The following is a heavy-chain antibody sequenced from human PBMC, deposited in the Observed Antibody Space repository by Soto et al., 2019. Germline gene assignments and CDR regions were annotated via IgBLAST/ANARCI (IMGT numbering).Heavy chain of an antibody. CDR1: GGSFSTYY. CDR2: INHNGNN. D-gene: IGHD3-9*01. CDR3: ARGGSNDWQVAFDI. J-gene: IGHJ3*02. Sequence: SETLSLPCVVSGGSFSTYYYSWIRQSPGKGLEWIGEINHNGNNNYSPSLKSRVTMSLDTSKNQFSLKLTSVTAADTAVYYCARGGSNDWQVAFDIWGQGTMVTVSS. V-gene: IGHV4-34*01.